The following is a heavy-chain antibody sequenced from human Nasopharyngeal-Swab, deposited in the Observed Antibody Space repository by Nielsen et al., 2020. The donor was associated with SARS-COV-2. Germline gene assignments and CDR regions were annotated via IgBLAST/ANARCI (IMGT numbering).Heavy chain of an antibody. Sequence: GESLKISCAASGFTFSSYGMHWVRQAPGKGLEWVAVIGYDGSNKYYADSVKGRFTISRDNSKTTLYLQMNSLRAEDTAVYYCARGGVGSYHRLVDDYWGQGTLVTVSS. V-gene: IGHV3-33*01. CDR2: IGYDGSNK. CDR1: GFTFSSYG. D-gene: IGHD1-26*01. CDR3: ARGGVGSYHRLVDDY. J-gene: IGHJ4*02.